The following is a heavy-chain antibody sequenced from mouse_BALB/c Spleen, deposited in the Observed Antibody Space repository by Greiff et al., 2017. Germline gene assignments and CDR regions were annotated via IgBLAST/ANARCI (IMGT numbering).Heavy chain of an antibody. CDR3: VRGITTVVPYWYFDV. Sequence: QVQLKESGPGLVAPSQSLSITCTVSGFSLTSYDISWIRQPPGKGLEWLGVIWTGGGTNYNSAFMSRLSISKDNSKSQVFLKMNSLQTDDTAIYYCVRGITTVVPYWYFDVWGAGTTVTVSS. J-gene: IGHJ1*01. D-gene: IGHD1-1*01. CDR2: IWTGGGT. V-gene: IGHV2-9-2*01. CDR1: GFSLTSYD.